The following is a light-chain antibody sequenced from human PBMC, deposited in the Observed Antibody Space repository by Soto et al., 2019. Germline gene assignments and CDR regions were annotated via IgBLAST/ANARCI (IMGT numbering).Light chain of an antibody. Sequence: SYELTQLSSVSVAPGQTARISCGGNNIGSESVHWYQQKPGQAPVLVVYDDSNRPSGIPERVSGSKSGNTATLTIRRVEAGDEADYYCQVWHSGSGAFGTGTKLTVL. CDR1: NIGSES. V-gene: IGLV3-21*02. J-gene: IGLJ1*01. CDR3: QVWHSGSGA. CDR2: DDS.